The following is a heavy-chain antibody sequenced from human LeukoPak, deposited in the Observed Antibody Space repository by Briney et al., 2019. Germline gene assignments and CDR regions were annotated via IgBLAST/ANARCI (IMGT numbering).Heavy chain of an antibody. D-gene: IGHD6-13*01. V-gene: IGHV3-33*05. Sequence: GGSLRLSCAASGFTFSSYGMHWVRQAPGKGLEWVAVISYDGSNKYYADSVKGRFTISRDNSKNTLYLQMNSLRAEDTAVYYCASGLGYSSSWSGFDYWGQGTLVTVSS. CDR2: ISYDGSNK. CDR3: ASGLGYSSSWSGFDY. CDR1: GFTFSSYG. J-gene: IGHJ4*02.